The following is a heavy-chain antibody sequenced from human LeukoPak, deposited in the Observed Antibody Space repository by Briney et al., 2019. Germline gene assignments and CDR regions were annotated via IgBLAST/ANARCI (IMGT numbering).Heavy chain of an antibody. CDR1: GFIFSTYA. CDR2: IRPSGDNT. V-gene: IGHV3-23*01. D-gene: IGHD6-19*01. CDR3: ARVAGWHWFDP. Sequence: PGGSLRLSCATSGFIFSTYAMIWVRQAPGRGLEWVSSIRPSGDNTYYGDSVKGRFTISRDNSKNTVYLQMNNMRVDDTAVYYCARVAGWHWFDPWGQGTLVTVSS. J-gene: IGHJ5*02.